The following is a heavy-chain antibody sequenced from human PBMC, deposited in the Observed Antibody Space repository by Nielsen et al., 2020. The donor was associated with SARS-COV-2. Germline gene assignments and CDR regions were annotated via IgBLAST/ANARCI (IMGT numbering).Heavy chain of an antibody. D-gene: IGHD2-2*02. J-gene: IGHJ6*03. CDR2: VSHSGST. V-gene: IGHV4-4*02. Sequence: SETLSLTCAVSGDSVSSHDWWTWVRQSPGKGLEWIGEVSHSGSTNYNPSLKSRVTLSMDKYKNQFSLRLTSVSAADTAVYFCARGDLVVVPSPLLGLGPIFYYFYLDVWGKGTTVIVSS. CDR1: GDSVSSHDW. CDR3: ARGDLVVVPSPLLGLGPIFYYFYLDV.